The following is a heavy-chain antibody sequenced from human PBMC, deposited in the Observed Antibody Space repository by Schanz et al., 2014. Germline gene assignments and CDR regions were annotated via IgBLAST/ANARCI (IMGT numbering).Heavy chain of an antibody. V-gene: IGHV4-31*03. CDR3: ARGRHLGGPPYFDY. J-gene: IGHJ4*02. D-gene: IGHD3-16*01. CDR1: GGSIRNGPYY. CDR2: IYFSGAT. Sequence: QVQLQESGPGLVKPSQTLSLTCSVSGGSIRNGPYYWTWIRQHPGKGLEWIGYIYFSGATYINPSLESRVTISVDQSETQLERKRKELTEADTAREACARGRHLGGPPYFDYWGRGSLVYAS.